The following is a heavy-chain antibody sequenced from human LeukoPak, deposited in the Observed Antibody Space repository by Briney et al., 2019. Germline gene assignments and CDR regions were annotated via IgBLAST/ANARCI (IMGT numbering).Heavy chain of an antibody. CDR2: IIPIFGTA. CDR1: GGTFSSYA. CDR3: ARDPIHYYDSSGLDYYYMDV. D-gene: IGHD3-22*01. J-gene: IGHJ6*03. Sequence: EASVKVSCKASGGTFSSYAISWVRQAPGQGLEWMGGIIPIFGTANYAQKFQGRVTITADESTSTAYMELSSLRSEDTAVYYCARDPIHYYDSSGLDYYYMDVWGKGTTVTVSS. V-gene: IGHV1-69*13.